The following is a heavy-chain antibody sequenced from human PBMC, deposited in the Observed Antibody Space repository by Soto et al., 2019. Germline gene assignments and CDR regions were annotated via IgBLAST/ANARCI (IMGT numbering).Heavy chain of an antibody. D-gene: IGHD2-15*01. Sequence: SETLSLTCTVSGGSISSSSYYWGWIRQPPGKGLEWIGSIYYSGSTYYNPSLKSRVTISVDTSKNQFSLKLSSVTAADTAVYYCARGQRGYCSGGSCYSYSWFDPWGQGTLVTVSS. CDR2: IYYSGST. V-gene: IGHV4-39*01. CDR1: GGSISSSSYY. CDR3: ARGQRGYCSGGSCYSYSWFDP. J-gene: IGHJ5*02.